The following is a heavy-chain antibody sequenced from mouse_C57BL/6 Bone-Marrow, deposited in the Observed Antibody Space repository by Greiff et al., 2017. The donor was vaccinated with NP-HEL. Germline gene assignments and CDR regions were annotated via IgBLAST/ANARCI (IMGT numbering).Heavy chain of an antibody. V-gene: IGHV3-6*01. Sequence: EVQLQQSGPGLVKPSQSLSLTCSVTGYSITSGYYWNWIRQFPGNKLEWMGYISYDGSNNYNPSLKNRISITRDTSKNQFFLKLNSVTTEDTATYYCARVWLLRDYWGQGTTLTVSS. CDR2: ISYDGSN. D-gene: IGHD2-3*01. J-gene: IGHJ2*01. CDR1: GYSITSGYY. CDR3: ARVWLLRDY.